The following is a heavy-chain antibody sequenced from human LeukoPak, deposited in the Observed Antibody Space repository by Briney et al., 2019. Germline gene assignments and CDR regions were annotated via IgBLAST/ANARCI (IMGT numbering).Heavy chain of an antibody. CDR3: AHRRGGRDWNEGFYDY. CDR2: RYWDDGK. V-gene: IGHV2-5*02. D-gene: IGHD1-1*01. J-gene: IGHJ4*02. Sequence: SGPTLVNLTQTLTLTCTFSCFSLTTSGVGVGWLRQPPGKALECLALRYWDDGKRCSPFGKSSLIVAKDTAKNQICLTLTNMDSVDAATYFCAHRRGGRDWNEGFYDYWGQGTPVTVSS. CDR1: CFSLTTSGVG.